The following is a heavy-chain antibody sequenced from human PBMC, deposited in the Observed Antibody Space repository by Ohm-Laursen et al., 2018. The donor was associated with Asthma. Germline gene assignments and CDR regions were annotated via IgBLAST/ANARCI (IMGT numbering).Heavy chain of an antibody. J-gene: IGHJ4*02. V-gene: IGHV2-5*02. D-gene: IGHD2-15*01. CDR1: GFSLSTRGVG. CDR3: AHHSCSGGSCYSAFDF. CDR2: IYWDDDK. Sequence: TQTLTLTCTFSGFSLSTRGVGVGWIRQPPGTALEWLALIYWDDDKRYSPSLKTRLTITKDTSKNQVVLSMTNMDPVDTATYYCAHHSCSGGSCYSAFDFWGQGTLVTVSS.